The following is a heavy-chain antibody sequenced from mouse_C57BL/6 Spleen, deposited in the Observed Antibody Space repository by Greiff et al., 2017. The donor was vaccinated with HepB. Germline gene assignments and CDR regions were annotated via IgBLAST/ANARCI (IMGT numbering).Heavy chain of an antibody. J-gene: IGHJ2*01. D-gene: IGHD3-3*01. CDR3: ARDGAGGDY. CDR2: ISDGGSYT. V-gene: IGHV5-4*01. Sequence: EVQLVESGGGLVKPGGSLKLSCAASGFTFSSYAMSWVRQTPEKRLEWVATISDGGSYTYYPDNVKGRFTISRDNAKNNLYLQMSHLKSEDTAMYYCARDGAGGDYWGQGTTLTVSS. CDR1: GFTFSSYA.